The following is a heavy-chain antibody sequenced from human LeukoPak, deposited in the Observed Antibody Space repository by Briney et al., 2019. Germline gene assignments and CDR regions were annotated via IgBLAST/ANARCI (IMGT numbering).Heavy chain of an antibody. CDR1: GFIFTTYT. Sequence: PGGSLRLSCAASGFIFTTYTMNWVRQAPGKGLEWVSSVTHSSTYIFYAGSVKGRFTISRDNAKNSVYLQMNSLRAEDTAVYYCARGNDILTAWGQGTLVTVSS. V-gene: IGHV3-21*01. D-gene: IGHD3-9*01. CDR3: ARGNDILTA. CDR2: VTHSSTYI. J-gene: IGHJ4*02.